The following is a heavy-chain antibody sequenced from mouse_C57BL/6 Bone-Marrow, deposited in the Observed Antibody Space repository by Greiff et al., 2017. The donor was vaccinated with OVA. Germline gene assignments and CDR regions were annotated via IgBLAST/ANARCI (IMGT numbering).Heavy chain of an antibody. CDR1: GFSLTSYG. Sequence: QVQLKESGPGLVAPSQSLSITCTVSGFSLTSYGVHWVRQPPGKGLEWLVVIWSDGSTTYNSALKSRLSISKDNSKSQVFLKMNSLQTNDTAMYYCARHGLTDYYAMDYWGQGTSVTVSS. CDR2: IWSDGST. J-gene: IGHJ4*01. V-gene: IGHV2-6-1*01. D-gene: IGHD1-1*01. CDR3: ARHGLTDYYAMDY.